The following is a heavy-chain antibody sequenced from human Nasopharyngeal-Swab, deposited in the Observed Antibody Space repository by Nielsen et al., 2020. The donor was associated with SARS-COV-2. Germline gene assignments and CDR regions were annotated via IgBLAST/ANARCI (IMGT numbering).Heavy chain of an antibody. D-gene: IGHD4-17*01. CDR3: ARGNGAFDY. CDR2: INHSGST. Sequence: GSLRLSCAVYGGSFSGYYWSWIRQPPGKGLEWIGEINHSGSTNYNPSLKSRVTISVDTSKNQFSLKLSSVTAADTAVYYCARGNGAFDYWDQGTLVTVSS. J-gene: IGHJ4*02. CDR1: GGSFSGYY. V-gene: IGHV4-34*01.